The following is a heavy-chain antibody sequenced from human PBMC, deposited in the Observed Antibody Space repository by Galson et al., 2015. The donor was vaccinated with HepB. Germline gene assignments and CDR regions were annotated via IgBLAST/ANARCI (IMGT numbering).Heavy chain of an antibody. J-gene: IGHJ3*02. CDR1: GFTFSSYA. V-gene: IGHV3-30-3*01. Sequence: SLRLSCAASGFTFSSYAMHWVRQAPGKGLEWVAVISYDGSNKYYADSVRGRFTISRDNSKNTLYLQMNSLRAEDTAVYYCARSGGGAFDIWGQGIMVTVSS. CDR3: ARSGGGAFDI. D-gene: IGHD1-14*01. CDR2: ISYDGSNK.